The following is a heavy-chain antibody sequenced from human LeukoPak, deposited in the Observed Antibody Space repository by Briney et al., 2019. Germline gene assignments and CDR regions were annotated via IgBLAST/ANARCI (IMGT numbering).Heavy chain of an antibody. CDR3: ARARTWFDP. CDR1: GYTFTSYG. CDR2: ISAYNGNT. Sequence: ASVKVSCKASGYTFTSYGISWVRQAPGQGLEWMGWISAYNGNTNYAQKLQGRVTITTDTSTSTAYMERRSLRSDDTAVYYCARARTWFDPWGQGTLVTVSS. J-gene: IGHJ5*02. V-gene: IGHV1-18*01.